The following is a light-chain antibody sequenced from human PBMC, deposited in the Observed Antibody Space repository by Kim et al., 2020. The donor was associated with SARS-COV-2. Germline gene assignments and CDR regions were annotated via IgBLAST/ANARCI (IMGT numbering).Light chain of an antibody. CDR1: NIGSKS. Sequence: SYELTQPPSVSVAPGKTARITCGGNNIGSKSVHWYQQKPGQAPVLVIYYDSDRPSGIPERFSGSNSGNTATLTISRVEAGDEADYYCQAWDSSSVHLVFG. CDR3: QAWDSSSVHLV. V-gene: IGLV3-21*01. J-gene: IGLJ3*02. CDR2: YDS.